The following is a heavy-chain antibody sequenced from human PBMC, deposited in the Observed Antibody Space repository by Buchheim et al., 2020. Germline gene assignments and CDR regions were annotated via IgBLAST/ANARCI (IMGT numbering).Heavy chain of an antibody. J-gene: IGHJ6*02. CDR2: INHSGST. CDR1: GGSFSGYY. Sequence: QVQLQQWGAGLLKPSETLSLTCAVYGGSFSGYYWSWIRQPPGKGLEWIGEINHSGSTNYNPSLKSRVTISVDTSKNQFSLKLSSVTAADTAVYYCARQTRLLWFGEENPYYYYYYGMDVWGQGTT. CDR3: ARQTRLLWFGEENPYYYYYYGMDV. V-gene: IGHV4-34*01. D-gene: IGHD3-10*01.